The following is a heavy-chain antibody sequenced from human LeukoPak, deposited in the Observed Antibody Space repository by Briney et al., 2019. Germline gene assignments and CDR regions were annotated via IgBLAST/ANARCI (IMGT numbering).Heavy chain of an antibody. CDR2: INPNSGGT. CDR3: ARSLYCSSTSCYLLDY. CDR1: GYTFTGYY. D-gene: IGHD2-2*01. J-gene: IGHJ4*02. V-gene: IGHV1-2*04. Sequence: GASVKVSCKASGYTFTGYYMHWVRQAPGQGLEWMGWINPNSGGTNYAQKFQGWVTMTRDTSISTAYMELSRLRSDDTAVYYCARSLYCSSTSCYLLDYWGQGTLVTVSS.